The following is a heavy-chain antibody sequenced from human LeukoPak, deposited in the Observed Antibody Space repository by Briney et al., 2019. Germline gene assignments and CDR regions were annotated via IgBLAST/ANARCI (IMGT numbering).Heavy chain of an antibody. CDR3: AKGEMATSN. Sequence: GGSLRLSCAASGFSFNYYAMTWVRRAPGKGLEWVSAISGSSSDTYYTDSVKGRFTISRDNSKNTLFLQMNSLRVEDSAIYYCAKGEMATSNWGQGTLVTVSS. V-gene: IGHV3-23*01. D-gene: IGHD5-24*01. CDR1: GFSFNYYA. CDR2: ISGSSSDT. J-gene: IGHJ4*02.